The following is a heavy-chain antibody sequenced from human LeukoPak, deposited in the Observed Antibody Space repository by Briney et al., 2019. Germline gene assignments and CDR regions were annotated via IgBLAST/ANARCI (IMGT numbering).Heavy chain of an antibody. CDR3: ARDPRPSYDSSDYYYPGDY. J-gene: IGHJ4*02. CDR1: GYTFTSYY. D-gene: IGHD3-22*01. CDR2: INPSGGST. Sequence: ASVKVSCKASGYTFTSYYMHWVRQAPGHGLEWMAKINPSGGSTNYAQKFQGRVTMTRDTSTSTVYMELTSLRAEDTAVYYCARDPRPSYDSSDYYYPGDYWGQGTLVTVSS. V-gene: IGHV1-46*01.